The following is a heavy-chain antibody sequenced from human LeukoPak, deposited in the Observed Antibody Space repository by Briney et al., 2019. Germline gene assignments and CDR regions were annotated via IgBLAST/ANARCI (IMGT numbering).Heavy chain of an antibody. V-gene: IGHV3-30*04. J-gene: IGHJ4*02. CDR3: ARGGGYSYGSSGLFDY. D-gene: IGHD5-18*01. CDR1: GFTFSSYA. Sequence: PGGSLRLSCAASGFTFSSYAMSWVRQAPGKGLEWVAVISYDGSNKYYADSVKGRFTISRGNSKNTLYLQMNSLRAEDTAVYCCARGGGYSYGSSGLFDYWGQGTLVTVSS. CDR2: ISYDGSNK.